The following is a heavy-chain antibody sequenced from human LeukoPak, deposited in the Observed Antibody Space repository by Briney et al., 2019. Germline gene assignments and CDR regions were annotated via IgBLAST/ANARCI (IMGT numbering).Heavy chain of an antibody. CDR3: ARGPIRGYSYGPYYYYYYMDV. D-gene: IGHD5-18*01. Sequence: SETLSLTCTVSGGSISSYYWSWIRQPPGKGLEWIGEINHSGSTHYNPSLKSRVTISVDTSKNQFSLKLSSVTAADTAVYYCARGPIRGYSYGPYYYYYYMDVWGKGTTVTVSS. V-gene: IGHV4-34*01. CDR1: GGSISSYY. CDR2: INHSGST. J-gene: IGHJ6*03.